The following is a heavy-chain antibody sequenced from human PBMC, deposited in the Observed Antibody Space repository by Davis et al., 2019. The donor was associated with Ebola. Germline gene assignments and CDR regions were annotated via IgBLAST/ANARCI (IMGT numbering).Heavy chain of an antibody. J-gene: IGHJ4*02. CDR3: ARGLRFRGWPFDY. V-gene: IGHV4-4*02. CDR2: INHSGST. D-gene: IGHD6-19*01. CDR1: GGSISSSNW. Sequence: SETLSLTCAVSGGSISSSNWWSWVRQPPGKGLEWIGEINHSGSTNYNPSLKSRVTISVDTSKNQFSLKLSSVTAADTAVYYCARGLRFRGWPFDYWGQGTLVTVSS.